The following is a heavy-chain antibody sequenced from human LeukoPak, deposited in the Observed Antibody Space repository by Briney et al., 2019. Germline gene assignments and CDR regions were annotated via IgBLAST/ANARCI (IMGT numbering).Heavy chain of an antibody. J-gene: IGHJ4*02. D-gene: IGHD6-13*01. Sequence: PSETLSLTCTVSGVSVSSNNDYWSWIRQSPGKGLEWIGYIYYSGTTNYNPSLKSRVTISVDTSENQFSLKLSSVTVADTAVYFCARTRPKYSSSWYADYFDYWGQGTLVTVSS. CDR3: ARTRPKYSSSWYADYFDY. V-gene: IGHV4-61*01. CDR1: GVSVSSNNDY. CDR2: IYYSGTT.